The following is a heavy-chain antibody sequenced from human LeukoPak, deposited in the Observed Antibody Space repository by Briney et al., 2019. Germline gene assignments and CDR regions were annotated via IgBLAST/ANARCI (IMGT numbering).Heavy chain of an antibody. CDR1: GGFISSYY. J-gene: IGHJ4*02. CDR2: IYTSGST. CDR3: ATNSYGRPFDY. D-gene: IGHD5-18*01. V-gene: IGHV4-4*09. Sequence: SETLSLTCTVSGGFISSYYWSWIRQPPGKGLEWIGYIYTSGSTNYNPSLKSRVTISVDTSKNQFSLKLSSVTAADTAVYYCATNSYGRPFDYWGQGTLVTVSS.